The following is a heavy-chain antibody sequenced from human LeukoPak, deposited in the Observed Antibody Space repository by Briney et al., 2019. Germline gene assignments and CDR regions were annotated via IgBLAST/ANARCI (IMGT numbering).Heavy chain of an antibody. CDR1: GYTFTGHY. J-gene: IGHJ3*02. CDR3: ARDDYSSASRTFDI. Sequence: ASVKVSCKASGYTFTGHYMHWVRQAPGQGLEWMGWINPNSGGTNYAQKFQGRVTMTGDTSISTAYMELSRLTSDDTAVYYCARDDYSSASRTFDIWGQGTRVTVSS. CDR2: INPNSGGT. D-gene: IGHD6-19*01. V-gene: IGHV1-2*02.